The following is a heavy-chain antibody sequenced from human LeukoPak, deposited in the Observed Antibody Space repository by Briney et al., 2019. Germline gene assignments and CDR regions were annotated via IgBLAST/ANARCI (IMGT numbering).Heavy chain of an antibody. CDR3: AKIPGDSFFDV. J-gene: IGHJ4*02. D-gene: IGHD2-21*01. CDR1: GFSLSSFS. CDR2: ISGSGT. Sequence: GGSLRLSCVGTGFSLSSFSMNWVRQAPGKGLEWVATISGSGTYYLDSVKGRFTISRDDFRSTVYLQMNSLRADDTALYYCAKIPGDSFFDVWGQGTLVAVSS. V-gene: IGHV3-23*01.